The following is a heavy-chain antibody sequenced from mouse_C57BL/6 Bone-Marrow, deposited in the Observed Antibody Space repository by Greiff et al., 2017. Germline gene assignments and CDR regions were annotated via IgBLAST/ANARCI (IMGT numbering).Heavy chain of an antibody. D-gene: IGHD1-1*01. CDR1: GYTFTSYW. Sequence: QVQLQQSGAELVRPGASVKLSCTASGYTFTSYWMQWVKQRPGQGLEWIGEIDPSDSYTNYNQKFKGKATLTVDTSSSTAYMQLSSLTSEDSAVYYCARSLITTVGPWYFDVWGTGTTVTVSS. CDR2: IDPSDSYT. CDR3: ARSLITTVGPWYFDV. V-gene: IGHV1-50*01. J-gene: IGHJ1*03.